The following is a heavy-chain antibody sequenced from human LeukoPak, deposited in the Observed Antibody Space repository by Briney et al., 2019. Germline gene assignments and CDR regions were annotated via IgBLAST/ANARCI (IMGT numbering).Heavy chain of an antibody. D-gene: IGHD3-10*01. J-gene: IGHJ4*02. V-gene: IGHV3-23*01. Sequence: PGGSLRLSCAASGFTFSNYAMTWVRQAPGEGLEWVSAISGSGGSTYYADSVKGRFTISRDNSKDTLYLQMDSLRAADTAVYYCAKHLYGSGSFPGDYWGQGTLVTVSS. CDR2: ISGSGGST. CDR1: GFTFSNYA. CDR3: AKHLYGSGSFPGDY.